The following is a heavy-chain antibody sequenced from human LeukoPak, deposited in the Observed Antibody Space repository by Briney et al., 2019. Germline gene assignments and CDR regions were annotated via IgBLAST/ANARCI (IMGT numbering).Heavy chain of an antibody. J-gene: IGHJ4*02. CDR3: ARQIGHDYVWGSYRYQDY. D-gene: IGHD3-16*02. CDR1: GSIFTSYW. Sequence: GESLEISGKGSGSIFTSYWIGGVRQLPGKGLEWMGIIYPGDSDTRYSPSFQGQVTISADKSISTAYLQWSSLKASDTAMYYCARQIGHDYVWGSYRYQDYWGQGTLVTVSS. V-gene: IGHV5-51*01. CDR2: IYPGDSDT.